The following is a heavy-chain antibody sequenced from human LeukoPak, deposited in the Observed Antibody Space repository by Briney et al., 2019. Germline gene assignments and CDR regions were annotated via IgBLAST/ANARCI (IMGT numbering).Heavy chain of an antibody. D-gene: IGHD2-2*01. CDR2: IYTSGST. Sequence: SETLSLTCTVSGGSISSFYWSWIRQPAGKGLEWIGRIYTSGSTNYNPSPKSRVTISVDTSKNQFSLKLSSVTAADTAVYYCARGTSYTADYWGQGTLVTVSS. J-gene: IGHJ4*02. CDR3: ARGTSYTADY. V-gene: IGHV4-4*07. CDR1: GGSISSFY.